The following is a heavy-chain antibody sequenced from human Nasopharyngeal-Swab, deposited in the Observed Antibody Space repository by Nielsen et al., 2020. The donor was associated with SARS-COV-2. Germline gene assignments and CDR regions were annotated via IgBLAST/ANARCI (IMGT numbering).Heavy chain of an antibody. Sequence: GRSLRLSCAASGFPLSHYWMDWVRQVPGKGLVWVSHITSDGTTTTYADSVKGRFTISRDNAKDTLYLQMTSLRVEDTAVYYCVKHQGSSSDQWGQGTLVTVSS. CDR2: ITSDGTTT. CDR3: VKHQGSSSDQ. V-gene: IGHV3-74*03. J-gene: IGHJ4*02. CDR1: GFPLSHYW.